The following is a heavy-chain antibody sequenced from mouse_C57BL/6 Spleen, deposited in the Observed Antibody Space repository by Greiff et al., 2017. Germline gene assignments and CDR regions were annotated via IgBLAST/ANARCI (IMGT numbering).Heavy chain of an antibody. D-gene: IGHD2-5*01. CDR2: IDPSDSYT. CDR1: GYTFTSYW. Sequence: VQLQQPGAELVMPGASVKLSCKASGYTFTSYWMHWVKQRPGQGLEWIGEIDPSDSYTNYNQKFKGKSTLTVDKSSSTAYMQLSSLTSEDSAVYYCAGSGYYSNYDWYFDVWGTGTTVTVSS. CDR3: AGSGYYSNYDWYFDV. J-gene: IGHJ1*03. V-gene: IGHV1-69*01.